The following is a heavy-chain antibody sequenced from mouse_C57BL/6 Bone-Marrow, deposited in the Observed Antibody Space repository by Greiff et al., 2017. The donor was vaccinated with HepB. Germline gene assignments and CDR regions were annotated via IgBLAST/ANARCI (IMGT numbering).Heavy chain of an antibody. V-gene: IGHV1-53*01. CDR1: GYTFTSYW. D-gene: IGHD1-1*01. CDR3: ARWVHYYGSSYHYYAMDY. Sequence: QVQLQQPGTELVKPGASVKLSCKASGYTFTSYWMHWVKQRPGQGLEWIGNINPSNGGTNYNEKFKSKATLTVDKSSSTAYMQLISLTSEDSAVYYCARWVHYYGSSYHYYAMDYWGQGTSVTVAS. CDR2: INPSNGGT. J-gene: IGHJ4*01.